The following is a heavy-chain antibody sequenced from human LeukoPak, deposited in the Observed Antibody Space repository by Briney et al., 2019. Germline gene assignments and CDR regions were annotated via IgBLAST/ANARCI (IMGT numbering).Heavy chain of an antibody. V-gene: IGHV4-61*01. Sequence: SETLSLTCTVSGGSVSSGSYYWSWIRQPPGKGLEWIGYIYYSGSTNSNPSLKSRVTISVDTSKNQFSLRLSSVTAADTAVYYCARDAGRYCSGGSCYHRGFDYWGQGTLVTVSS. D-gene: IGHD2-15*01. CDR3: ARDAGRYCSGGSCYHRGFDY. CDR2: IYYSGST. J-gene: IGHJ4*02. CDR1: GGSVSSGSYY.